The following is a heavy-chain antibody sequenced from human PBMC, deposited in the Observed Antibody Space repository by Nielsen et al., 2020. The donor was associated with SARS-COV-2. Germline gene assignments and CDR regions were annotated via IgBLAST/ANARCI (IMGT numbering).Heavy chain of an antibody. J-gene: IGHJ6*02. CDR3: ARTCGGDCFGWDYGMDV. V-gene: IGHV4-59*13. D-gene: IGHD2-21*02. Sequence: SETLSLTCTVSGGSISSYYWSWIRQPPGKGLEWIGYIYYSGSTNYNPSLKSRVTISVDTSKNQFSLKLSSVTAADTAVYYCARTCGGDCFGWDYGMDVWGQGTTVTVSS. CDR2: IYYSGST. CDR1: GGSISSYY.